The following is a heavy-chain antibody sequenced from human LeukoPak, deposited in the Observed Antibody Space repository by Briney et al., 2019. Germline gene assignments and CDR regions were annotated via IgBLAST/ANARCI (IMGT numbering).Heavy chain of an antibody. Sequence: PSETLSLTCAVSGYSISSGYYWGWIRQPPGKGLEWIGSIYHSGSTYYNPSLKSRVTISVDTSKNQFSLKLSSVTAADTAVYYCATVSADYWGQGTLVTASS. V-gene: IGHV4-38-2*01. D-gene: IGHD4-11*01. CDR2: IYHSGST. CDR3: ATVSADY. J-gene: IGHJ4*02. CDR1: GYSISSGYY.